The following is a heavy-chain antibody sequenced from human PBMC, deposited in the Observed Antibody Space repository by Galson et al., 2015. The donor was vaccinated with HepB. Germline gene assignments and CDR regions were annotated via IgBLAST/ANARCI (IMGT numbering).Heavy chain of an antibody. Sequence: SLRLSCAASGFTFSSYNMNWVRQAPGKGLEWVSSISSSSSYIYYADSVKGRFTISRDNAKNSLYLQMNSLRAEVTAVYYCARVKYYDSSGYLLWGQGTLVTVSS. CDR2: ISSSSSYI. CDR1: GFTFSSYN. CDR3: ARVKYYDSSGYLL. V-gene: IGHV3-21*01. D-gene: IGHD3-22*01. J-gene: IGHJ4*02.